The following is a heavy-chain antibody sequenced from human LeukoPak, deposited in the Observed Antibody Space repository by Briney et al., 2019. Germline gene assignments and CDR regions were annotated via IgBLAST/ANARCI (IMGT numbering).Heavy chain of an antibody. J-gene: IGHJ4*02. CDR2: IGTAGYT. CDR1: GFTFSDYD. D-gene: IGHD1-1*01. CDR3: ARVAKERVGGVYYFDY. Sequence: PGGSLRLSCAASGFTFSDYDMHWVRQATGKGLEWVSAIGTAGYTYYTGSVKGRFTISRENAKNSLYLQMNSLRAGDTAVYYCARVAKERVGGVYYFDYWGQGTLVTVSP. V-gene: IGHV3-13*01.